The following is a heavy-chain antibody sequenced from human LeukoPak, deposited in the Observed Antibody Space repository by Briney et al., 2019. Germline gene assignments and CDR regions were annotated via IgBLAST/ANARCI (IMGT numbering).Heavy chain of an antibody. CDR3: ARGDLYYDFWSGYGYYFDY. Sequence: SETLSLTCGVYGGSFSDYYWSWIRQPPGKGLEWIGEINHSGSTNYNPSLKSRVTISVDTSKNQFSLKLSSVTAADTAVYYCARGDLYYDFWSGYGYYFDYWGQGTLVTVSS. D-gene: IGHD3-3*01. CDR2: INHSGST. CDR1: GGSFSDYY. J-gene: IGHJ4*02. V-gene: IGHV4-34*01.